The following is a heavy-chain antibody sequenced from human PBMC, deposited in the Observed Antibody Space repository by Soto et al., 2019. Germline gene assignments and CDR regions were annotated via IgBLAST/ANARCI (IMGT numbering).Heavy chain of an antibody. CDR1: GGSISSGGYY. V-gene: IGHV4-31*03. J-gene: IGHJ6*03. Sequence: SETLSLTCTVSGGSISSGGYYWSWIRRHPGKGLEWIGYIYYSGSTYYNPSLKSRVTISVDTSKNQFSLKLSSVTAADTAVYYCARGTSDSSSAYYYYYMDVWGKGTTITVSS. CDR2: IYYSGST. CDR3: ARGTSDSSSAYYYYYMDV. D-gene: IGHD6-6*01.